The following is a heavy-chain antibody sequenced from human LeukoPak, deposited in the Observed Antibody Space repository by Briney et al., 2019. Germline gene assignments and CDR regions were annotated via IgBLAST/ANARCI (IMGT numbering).Heavy chain of an antibody. CDR3: TKRRGYSFGFDYYYMDV. V-gene: IGHV4-39*01. Sequence: TSETLSLTCTVSGGSISSSSYYWDWVRQPPGQGLEWLGSIYSSGSTYYNPSLKSRVTVSFDTSKNQFSLSLTSVTAADTAVYYCTKRRGYSFGFDYYYMDVWGKGTTVTISS. D-gene: IGHD5-18*01. CDR1: GGSISSSSYY. J-gene: IGHJ6*03. CDR2: IYSSGST.